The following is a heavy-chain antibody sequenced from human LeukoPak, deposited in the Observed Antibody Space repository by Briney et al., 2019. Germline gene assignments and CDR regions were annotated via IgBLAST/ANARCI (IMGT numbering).Heavy chain of an antibody. J-gene: IGHJ1*01. CDR2: ISAYNGNT. V-gene: IGHV1-18*01. Sequence: GASVKVSCKASGYTFTSYGISWVRQAPGQGLEWMGWISAYNGNTNYAQKLQGRVTMTTDTSTSTAHMELRSLRSDDTAVYYCARVVSPYSGSYYETAAEYFQHWGQGTLVTVSS. D-gene: IGHD1-26*01. CDR3: ARVVSPYSGSYYETAAEYFQH. CDR1: GYTFTSYG.